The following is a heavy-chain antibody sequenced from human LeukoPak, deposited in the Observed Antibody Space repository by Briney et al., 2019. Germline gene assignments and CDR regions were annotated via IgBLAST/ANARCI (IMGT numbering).Heavy chain of an antibody. CDR2: IWYDGSNK. J-gene: IGHJ6*03. CDR3: AKDLGPYYMHV. V-gene: IGHV3-33*06. CDR1: GFTFSSYG. Sequence: GGSLRLSCAASGFTFSSYGMHWVRQAPGKGLEWVAVIWYDGSNKYYADSVKGRFTISRDNSKNTLYLQMNGLRAEDTAVYYCAKDLGPYYMHVWGKGTTVTVSS.